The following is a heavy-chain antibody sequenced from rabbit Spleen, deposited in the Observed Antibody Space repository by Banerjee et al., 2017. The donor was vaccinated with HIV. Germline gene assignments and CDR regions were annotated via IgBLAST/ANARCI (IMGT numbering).Heavy chain of an antibody. J-gene: IGHJ4*01. V-gene: IGHV1S47*01. Sequence: EESGGGLVQPGGSLKLSCKASGFDFSRTGVSWVRQAPGKGLEWIGYIDLLFGTTYYANWVNGRFTISSHNAQNTLYLQLHSLIAADTATYFCVRGASDSGYYSLWGPGTLVTVS. CDR3: VRGASDSGYYSL. CDR2: IDLLFGTT. D-gene: IGHD1-1*01. CDR1: GFDFSRTG.